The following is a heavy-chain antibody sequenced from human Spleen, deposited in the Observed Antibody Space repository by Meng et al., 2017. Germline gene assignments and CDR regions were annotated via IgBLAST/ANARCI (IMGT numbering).Heavy chain of an antibody. D-gene: IGHD6-19*01. J-gene: IGHJ4*02. CDR1: GGSISSSQW. Sequence: QVQLQESGPVLVRPSRTLSLTFILSGGSISSSQWWQWVRQPPGKGLEWIGEIFHSGTAKYNPSLRSRVTISVDNSNNRFSLIMTSVTAADTAVYYCARVGASIAWLFDFDHWGQGVLVTVSS. V-gene: IGHV4-4*02. CDR2: IFHSGTA. CDR3: ARVGASIAWLFDFDH.